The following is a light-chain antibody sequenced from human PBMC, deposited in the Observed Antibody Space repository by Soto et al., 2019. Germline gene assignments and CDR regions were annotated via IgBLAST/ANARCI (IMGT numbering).Light chain of an antibody. V-gene: IGKV3-15*01. CDR3: QHNNNWPLT. J-gene: IGKJ1*01. CDR1: QNINRN. Sequence: EIVMTQSPATLSVSPGERATLSCRASQNINRNLAWYHQRPGQAPRLLMFGASTRAAGIPDRFRGSGSGTEFTLTISRLQSDDFGVYYCQHNNNWPLTFGRGTKVEIK. CDR2: GAS.